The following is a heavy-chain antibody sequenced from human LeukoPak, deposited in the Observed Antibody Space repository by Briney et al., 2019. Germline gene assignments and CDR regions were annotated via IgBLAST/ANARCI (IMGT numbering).Heavy chain of an antibody. Sequence: PGGSLRHSCAASGLTVRSNYMRWVPQTPGRGLERVSAIYCGGSTYYADSVQGRFPISRDSPQSTLYLQMHSLRAEDTAVFYCARDEFAFGVFDYWGQGTLVTVSS. CDR3: ARDEFAFGVFDY. D-gene: IGHD3-3*01. V-gene: IGHV3-53*01. CDR1: GLTVRSNY. J-gene: IGHJ4*02. CDR2: IYCGGST.